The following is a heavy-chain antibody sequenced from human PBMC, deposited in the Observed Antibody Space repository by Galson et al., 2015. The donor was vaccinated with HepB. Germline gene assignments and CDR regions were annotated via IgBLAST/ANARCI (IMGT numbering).Heavy chain of an antibody. J-gene: IGHJ3*02. Sequence: QVQLQESGPGLVKPSETLSLTCTISGGSISSYYWSWIRQPPGKGLEWIGYIYYSGSTNYNPSLKSRVTISVDTSKNQFSLKLSSVTAADTAVYYCARGFRGYSYGSPFDIWGQGTMVTVSS. V-gene: IGHV4-59*01. CDR1: GGSISSYY. D-gene: IGHD5-18*01. CDR2: IYYSGST. CDR3: ARGFRGYSYGSPFDI.